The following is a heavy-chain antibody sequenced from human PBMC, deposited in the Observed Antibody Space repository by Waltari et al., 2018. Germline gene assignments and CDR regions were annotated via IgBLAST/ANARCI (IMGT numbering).Heavy chain of an antibody. J-gene: IGHJ4*02. CDR2: MSSSGSYT. V-gene: IGHV3-21*02. Sequence: EVLLVESGGGLVKPGGSLRLSCAASGFTFSSYSMNWVRPAPGKGVSVGSSMSSSGSYTHDVDSVKGRFTISRDNAKNSLYLQMNTLRAEDTAVYYCARGGWGFYLDDWGQGTLVTSSS. CDR1: GFTFSSYS. D-gene: IGHD7-27*01. CDR3: ARGGWGFYLDD.